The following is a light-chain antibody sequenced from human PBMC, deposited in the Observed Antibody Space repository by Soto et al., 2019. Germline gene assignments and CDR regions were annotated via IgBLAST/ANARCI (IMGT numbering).Light chain of an antibody. Sequence: DIPMTQSPSTLSASVGDRVTITCRASQSISSWLAWYQQKPGKAPKLLIYAASSLESGVPSRFSCSGSDTEFTLTINNLQPYDFATYLCQQYIRYSLNFGGGTKVEIK. V-gene: IGKV1-5*01. CDR1: QSISSW. CDR3: QQYIRYSLN. CDR2: AAS. J-gene: IGKJ4*01.